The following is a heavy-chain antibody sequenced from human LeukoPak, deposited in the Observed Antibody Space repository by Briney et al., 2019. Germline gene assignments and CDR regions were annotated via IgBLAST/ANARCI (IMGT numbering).Heavy chain of an antibody. J-gene: IGHJ4*02. Sequence: PGRSLRLSCAASGFTFSSYGMHWVRQAPGKGLEWVAVISYDGSNKYYADSVKGRFTISRDNSKNTLYLQMNSLRAEDTAVYYCAKEYDYYGSGSYPDYWGQGTLVTVSS. D-gene: IGHD3-10*01. CDR3: AKEYDYYGSGSYPDY. CDR2: ISYDGSNK. CDR1: GFTFSSYG. V-gene: IGHV3-30*18.